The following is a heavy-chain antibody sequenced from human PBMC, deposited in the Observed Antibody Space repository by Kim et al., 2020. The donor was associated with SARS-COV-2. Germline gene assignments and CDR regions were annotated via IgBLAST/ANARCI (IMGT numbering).Heavy chain of an antibody. Sequence: ASVKVSCKASGYTFTSYGISWVRQAPGQGLEWMGWISAYNGNTNYAQKLQGRVTMTTDTSTSTAYMELRSLRSDDTAVYYCARDILVVPAAMDGDYYYYGMDGWGQGTTVTVSS. CDR1: GYTFTSYG. CDR2: ISAYNGNT. CDR3: ARDILVVPAAMDGDYYYYGMDG. J-gene: IGHJ6*02. D-gene: IGHD2-2*01. V-gene: IGHV1-18*01.